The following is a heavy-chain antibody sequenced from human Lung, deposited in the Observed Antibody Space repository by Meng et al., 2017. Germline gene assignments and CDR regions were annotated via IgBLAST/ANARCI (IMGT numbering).Heavy chain of an antibody. Sequence: QVQLVQFGAEVKKPGASVKLSCRASGYTFIDAYVHWVRRAPGQGLEWMGRINPKSGDTHYAQKFQARVTMTGDTSISTAYMELSGLRSDDTAMYYCARDEDISAAGKLFGDYWGQGTLVTVSS. CDR2: INPKSGDT. CDR3: ARDEDISAAGKLFGDY. D-gene: IGHD6-25*01. CDR1: GYTFIDAY. J-gene: IGHJ4*02. V-gene: IGHV1-2*06.